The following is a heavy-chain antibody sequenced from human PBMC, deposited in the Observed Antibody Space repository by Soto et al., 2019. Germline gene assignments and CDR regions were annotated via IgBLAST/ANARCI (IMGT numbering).Heavy chain of an antibody. Sequence: SETLSRTCTVSVGSISSYYWSWIRQPPGKGLEWIGYIYYSGSSNYNPSLKSRVTISVDTSKNQFSLKLSSVTAADTAVYYCARALGPFDYWGQGTLVTVSS. CDR3: ARALGPFDY. CDR1: VGSISSYY. CDR2: IYYSGSS. V-gene: IGHV4-59*01. J-gene: IGHJ4*02.